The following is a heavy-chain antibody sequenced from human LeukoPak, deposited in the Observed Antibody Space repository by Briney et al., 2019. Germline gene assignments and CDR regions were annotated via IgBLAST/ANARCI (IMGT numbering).Heavy chain of an antibody. Sequence: GGSLRLSCAASGFTFSSYAMSWVRQAPGKGLEWVSAISGSGGSTYYADSVKGRFTNSRDDSKNTLYLQMNSLRAEDTAVYYCAKDRGSGWGDFDYWGQGTLVTVSS. D-gene: IGHD6-19*01. J-gene: IGHJ4*02. CDR2: ISGSGGST. CDR3: AKDRGSGWGDFDY. CDR1: GFTFSSYA. V-gene: IGHV3-23*01.